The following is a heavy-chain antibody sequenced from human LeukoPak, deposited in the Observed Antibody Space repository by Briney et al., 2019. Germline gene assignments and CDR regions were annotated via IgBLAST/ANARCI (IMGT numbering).Heavy chain of an antibody. J-gene: IGHJ6*02. CDR2: IYYSGST. CDR3: ARGIKYYYGSGSSSFYYYGMDV. V-gene: IGHV4-59*01. Sequence: SETLSLTCTVSGGSISSYYWSWIRQPPGKGLEWIGYIYYSGSTNYNPSLKSRVTISVDTSKNQFSLKLSSVTAADTAVYYCARGIKYYYGSGSSSFYYYGMDVWGQGTTVTVSS. CDR1: GGSISSYY. D-gene: IGHD3-10*01.